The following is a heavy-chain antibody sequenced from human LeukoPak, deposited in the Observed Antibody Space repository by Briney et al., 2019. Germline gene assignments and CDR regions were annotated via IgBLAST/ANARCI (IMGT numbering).Heavy chain of an antibody. J-gene: IGHJ5*02. CDR1: VYSFTSYW. D-gene: IGHD6-13*01. V-gene: IGHV5-51*01. CDR3: AKGGRRWYDLVGGWFDP. Sequence: GESLKISGKGSVYSFTSYWIGGLRQMPEKGLKGMVIIYPGYSDTRYSPSFQGQVTISADKSISTAYLQWSSLKASDTAMYYCAKGGRRWYDLVGGWFDPWGQGTLVTVSS. CDR2: IYPGYSDT.